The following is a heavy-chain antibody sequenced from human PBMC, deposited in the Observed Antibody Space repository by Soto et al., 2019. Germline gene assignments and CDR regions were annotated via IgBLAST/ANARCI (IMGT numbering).Heavy chain of an antibody. CDR3: ATRLRGVDV. V-gene: IGHV4-34*01. J-gene: IGHJ3*01. CDR1: GGSFSVYY. Sequence: SEPLSLTCAGYGGSFSVYYWNWIRQPPGKGLEWIGEINHSGSTNYNPSLRSRVTISVDTSKNQFSLKLTSVTAADTAVYYCATRLRGVDVWGQGTMVTVSS. CDR2: INHSGST. D-gene: IGHD3-10*01.